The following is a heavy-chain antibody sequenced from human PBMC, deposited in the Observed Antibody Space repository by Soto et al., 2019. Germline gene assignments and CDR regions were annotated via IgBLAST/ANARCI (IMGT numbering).Heavy chain of an antibody. D-gene: IGHD1-1*01. J-gene: IGHJ4*02. CDR1: GFIFSDYA. CDR2: ISGTRGRQRNT. CDR3: ATAGNYRFDN. Sequence: GGSLRLSCAASGFIFSDYAMTWVRQAPGRGLEWVSTISGTRGRQRNTFYTASVKGRFTVTRDNSKNTLFLQMNSLRVEDTAVYFCATAGNYRFDNWGLGTLVTVSS. V-gene: IGHV3-23*01.